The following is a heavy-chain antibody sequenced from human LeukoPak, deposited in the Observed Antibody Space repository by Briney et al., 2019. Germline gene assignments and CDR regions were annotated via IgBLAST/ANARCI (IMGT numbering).Heavy chain of an antibody. CDR3: AKDSAEYCSSTSCSWFDY. D-gene: IGHD2-2*01. J-gene: IGHJ4*02. Sequence: GGSLRLSCAASGFTFSSYAMSWVRQAPGKGLEWVSAISGSGGSTYYADSMKGRFTISRDNSKNTLYLQMNSLRAEDTAVYYCAKDSAEYCSSTSCSWFDYWGQGTLVTVSS. CDR2: ISGSGGST. V-gene: IGHV3-23*01. CDR1: GFTFSSYA.